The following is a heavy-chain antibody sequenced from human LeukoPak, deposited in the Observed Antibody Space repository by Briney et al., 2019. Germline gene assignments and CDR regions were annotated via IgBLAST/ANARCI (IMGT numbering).Heavy chain of an antibody. CDR3: ASVDYYGSGNYYNDVDY. J-gene: IGHJ4*02. D-gene: IGHD3-10*01. CDR1: GVTFSSYS. CDR2: ISSSSSYI. Sequence: GGSLRLSCAASGVTFSSYSMNWVRQAPGKGLEWASSISSSSSYIYYADSVKGRFTISRDNAKNLLYLQMNSLRAEDTAVYYCASVDYYGSGNYYNDVDYWGQGTLVTVSS. V-gene: IGHV3-21*01.